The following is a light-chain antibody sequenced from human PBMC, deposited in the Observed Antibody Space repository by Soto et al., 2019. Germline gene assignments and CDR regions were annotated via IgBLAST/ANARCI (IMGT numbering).Light chain of an antibody. J-gene: IGKJ2*03. CDR2: GAS. Sequence: EIALTQSPGTLSLSPGERATLSCRPSQSVSRSLLAWYQQKPGQAPRLLIYGASTRATGIADRFSGSGSGTDFTLTISRLEPEDFAVYYCQQYSNPPPYSFGQGTKLEIK. CDR3: QQYSNPPPYS. V-gene: IGKV3-20*01. CDR1: QSVSRSL.